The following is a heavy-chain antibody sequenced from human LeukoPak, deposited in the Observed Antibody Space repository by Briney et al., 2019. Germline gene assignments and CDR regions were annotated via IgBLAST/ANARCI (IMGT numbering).Heavy chain of an antibody. V-gene: IGHV4-34*01. CDR2: INHSGST. D-gene: IGHD3-3*01. Sequence: SETLSLTCAVYGGSFSGYYWSWIRQPPGKGLEWIGEINHSGSTNYNPSLKSRVTISVDTSKNQFSLKMSSVTAADTAVYYCARGVRRFGVVSNWFDPWGQGTLVTVSS. CDR3: ARGVRRFGVVSNWFDP. CDR1: GGSFSGYY. J-gene: IGHJ5*02.